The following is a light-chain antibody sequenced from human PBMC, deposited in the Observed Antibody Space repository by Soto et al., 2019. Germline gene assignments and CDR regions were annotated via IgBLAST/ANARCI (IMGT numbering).Light chain of an antibody. Sequence: EIVMTQSPATLSVSPGERATLSCRAIQSVRNYLGWYQQKPGKAPSLLIYAVSSSESGIPARFSGSGSGTEFTLTISSLQSEDLAVYYCQKYNSWPPTFGRGTRLEIK. V-gene: IGKV3-15*01. CDR3: QKYNSWPPT. CDR2: AVS. CDR1: QSVRNY. J-gene: IGKJ5*01.